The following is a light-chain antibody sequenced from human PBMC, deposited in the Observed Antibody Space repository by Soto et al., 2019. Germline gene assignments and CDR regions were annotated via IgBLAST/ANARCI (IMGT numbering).Light chain of an antibody. Sequence: QSVLTQPPSVSGSPGQSVTISCTGTSTDFVSYNRVSWYQQPPGTAPKLIIYEASNRPSGVPDRFSGSKSGNTASLTISGLQAADEADYYCSLYTSENTYVFGTRTKVTVL. J-gene: IGLJ1*01. V-gene: IGLV2-18*01. CDR1: STDFVSYNR. CDR2: EAS. CDR3: SLYTSENTYV.